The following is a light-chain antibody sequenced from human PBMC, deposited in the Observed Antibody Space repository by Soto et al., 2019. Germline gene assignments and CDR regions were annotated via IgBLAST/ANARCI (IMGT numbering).Light chain of an antibody. CDR2: EGT. J-gene: IGLJ1*01. CDR1: SSDVGSYNL. Sequence: QSVLTQPASVSGYPGQSITISCTGTSSDVGSYNLVSWYQQHPGKAPKLIICEGTKRPSGVSNRFSGSKSGNTASLTISGLQAEDEADYYCCSFTGTSNYYVFGTGTKVTVL. V-gene: IGLV2-23*01. CDR3: CSFTGTSNYYV.